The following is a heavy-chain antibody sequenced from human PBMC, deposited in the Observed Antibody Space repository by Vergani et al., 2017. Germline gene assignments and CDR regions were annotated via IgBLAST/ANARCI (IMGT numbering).Heavy chain of an antibody. J-gene: IGHJ4*02. V-gene: IGHV3-33*06. CDR3: AKVGYYDSSGYYLWVGY. Sequence: QVQLVESGGDVVQPGRSLRLSCAASGFTFSSYGMHWVRQAPGKGLEWVAVIWYDGSNKYYADSVKGRFTISRDNSKNTLYLQMNSLRAEDTAVYYCAKVGYYDSSGYYLWVGYWGQGTLVTVSS. D-gene: IGHD3-22*01. CDR2: IWYDGSNK. CDR1: GFTFSSYG.